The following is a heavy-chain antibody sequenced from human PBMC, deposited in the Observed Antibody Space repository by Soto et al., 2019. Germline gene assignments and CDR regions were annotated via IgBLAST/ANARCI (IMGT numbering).Heavy chain of an antibody. J-gene: IGHJ6*02. CDR2: IYYSGST. V-gene: IGHV4-39*01. Sequence: QLQLQESGPGLVKPSETLSLTCTVSGGSISSSSYYWGWIRQPPGKGLEWIGSIYYSGSTYYNPSLKSRVTISVDTSKNQFSLKLSSVTAADTAVNYCATGGYSGYDYYYYYGMDVWGQGTTVTVSS. D-gene: IGHD5-12*01. CDR1: GGSISSSSYY. CDR3: ATGGYSGYDYYYYYGMDV.